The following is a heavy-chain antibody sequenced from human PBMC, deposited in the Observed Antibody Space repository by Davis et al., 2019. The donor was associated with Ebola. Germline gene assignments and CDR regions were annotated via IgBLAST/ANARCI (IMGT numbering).Heavy chain of an antibody. CDR2: ISYDGSNK. J-gene: IGHJ4*02. CDR3: AKDEVLRWGSEDYFDY. D-gene: IGHD4-23*01. CDR1: GFTFSSYA. V-gene: IGHV3-30-3*01. Sequence: GESLKISCAASGFTFSSYAMHWVRQAPGKGLEWVAVISYDGSNKYYADSVKGRFTISRDNSKNTLYLQMNSLRAEDTAVYYCAKDEVLRWGSEDYFDYWGQGTLVTVSS.